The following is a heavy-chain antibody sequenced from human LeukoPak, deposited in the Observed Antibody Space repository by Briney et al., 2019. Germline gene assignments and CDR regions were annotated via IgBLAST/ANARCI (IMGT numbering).Heavy chain of an antibody. J-gene: IGHJ3*02. CDR1: GGTFSSYA. CDR3: ARANFRYCSSTSCSHDAFDI. V-gene: IGHV1-69*13. CDR2: IIPIFGTA. D-gene: IGHD2-2*01. Sequence: SVKVSCKASGGTFSSYAISWVRQAPGQGLEWMGGIIPIFGTANYAQKFQGRVTITADESTSTAYMELSSLRSEDTAVYYCARANFRYCSSTSCSHDAFDIWGQGTMVTVSS.